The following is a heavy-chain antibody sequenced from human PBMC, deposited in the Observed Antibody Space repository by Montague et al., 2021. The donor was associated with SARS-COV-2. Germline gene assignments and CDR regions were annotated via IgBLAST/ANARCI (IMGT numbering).Heavy chain of an antibody. D-gene: IGHD6-19*01. CDR3: VRTPPSGWTEGLDY. Sequence: SETLSLTCLVSGVSITSASYYWGWVRQAPGKELEWMGAVYFSGSTRDNPSLKGRVTMSLDSSKNQFSLILKWVTAADTAVYYCVRTPPSGWTEGLDYWGPGMRVAVSS. V-gene: IGHV4-39*07. CDR1: GVSITSASYY. CDR2: VYFSGST. J-gene: IGHJ4*02.